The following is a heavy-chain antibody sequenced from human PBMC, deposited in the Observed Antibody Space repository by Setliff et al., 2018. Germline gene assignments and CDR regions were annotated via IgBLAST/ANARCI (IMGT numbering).Heavy chain of an antibody. Sequence: PTLVNTTQTVTLTCSFTEFSLSTSGVGVGWIRQTPGKALEWRALIYWDDDKRYSPSLKSRLTITKDTSKNQVVLTMTNMDPVDTATYYCARCITIFGVVISNAFDYWGQGTLVTVSS. V-gene: IGHV2-5*02. J-gene: IGHJ4*02. D-gene: IGHD3-3*01. CDR3: ARCITIFGVVISNAFDY. CDR2: IYWDDDK. CDR1: EFSLSTSGVG.